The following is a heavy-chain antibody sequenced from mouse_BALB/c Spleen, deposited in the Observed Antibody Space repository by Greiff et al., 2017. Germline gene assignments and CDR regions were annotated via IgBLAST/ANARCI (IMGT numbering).Heavy chain of an antibody. D-gene: IGHD1-1*02. Sequence: VQLKESGPGLVQPSQSLSITCTVSGFSLTSYGVHWVRQSPGKGLEWLGVIWSGGSTDYNAAFISRLSISKDNSKSQVFFKMNSLQADDTAIYYCARGGLWRYAMDYWGQGTSVTVSS. CDR2: IWSGGST. CDR1: GFSLTSYG. CDR3: ARGGLWRYAMDY. J-gene: IGHJ4*01. V-gene: IGHV2-4-1*01.